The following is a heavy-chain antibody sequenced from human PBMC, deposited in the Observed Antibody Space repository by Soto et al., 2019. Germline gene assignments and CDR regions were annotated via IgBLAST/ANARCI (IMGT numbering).Heavy chain of an antibody. CDR1: GFTFSSYD. CDR3: VRRVSGNYDY. Sequence: VQLAESGGGMVQPGGSLRLSCVASGFTFSSYDMHWVRQAPGKGLEYVSSISSNGGTTYYGKSVKGRFTISRDNSKNTLYLQIGSLRAEDMAVYYCVRRVSGNYDYWGQGTLVTVSS. CDR2: ISSNGGTT. V-gene: IGHV3-64*01. D-gene: IGHD1-7*01. J-gene: IGHJ4*02.